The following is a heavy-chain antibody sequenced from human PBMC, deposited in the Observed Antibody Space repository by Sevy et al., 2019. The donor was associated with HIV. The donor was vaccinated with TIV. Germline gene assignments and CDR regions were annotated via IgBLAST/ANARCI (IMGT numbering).Heavy chain of an antibody. J-gene: IGHJ4*02. CDR3: VREGLGGFSYSLDC. D-gene: IGHD5-18*01. CDR1: GFTSSSYW. V-gene: IGHV3-7*01. Sequence: GGSLRLSCAASGFTSSSYWMSWVRQAPGKGLEWVATMKQDGSEKYYVDSVKGRFTISRDNAKHSLYLQMNSLRAEDTAVYYCVREGLGGFSYSLDCWGQGTLVTVSS. CDR2: MKQDGSEK.